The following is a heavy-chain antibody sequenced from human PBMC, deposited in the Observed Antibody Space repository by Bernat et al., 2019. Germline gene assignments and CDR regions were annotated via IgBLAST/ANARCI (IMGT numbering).Heavy chain of an antibody. CDR1: GFTFSSYS. CDR2: ISSSSSTI. D-gene: IGHD3-22*01. Sequence: EVQLVESGGGLVQPGGSLRLSCAASGFTFSSYSMNWVRQAPGKGLEWVSYISSSSSTIFYADSVKGRFTSSRDNAKNSLYLQMISLRAEDTAVYYCARDRSSDYDPRFDYWGQGTLVTVSS. CDR3: ARDRSSDYDPRFDY. V-gene: IGHV3-48*01. J-gene: IGHJ4*02.